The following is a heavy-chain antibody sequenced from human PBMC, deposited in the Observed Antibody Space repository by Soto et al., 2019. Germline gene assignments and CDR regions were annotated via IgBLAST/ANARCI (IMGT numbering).Heavy chain of an antibody. V-gene: IGHV4-31*03. D-gene: IGHD6-19*01. CDR3: ASQATGWYPDY. CDR1: GGSISSGGYY. Sequence: QVELQESGPGLVKPSQTLSLTCTVSGGSISSGGYYWSWIRQHPGKGLEWIGYIYDGGSTYYNPSLKSRVTISVDTSKNQFSLKLSSATAADTAVYYCASQATGWYPDYWGQGTLVTVSS. J-gene: IGHJ4*02. CDR2: IYDGGST.